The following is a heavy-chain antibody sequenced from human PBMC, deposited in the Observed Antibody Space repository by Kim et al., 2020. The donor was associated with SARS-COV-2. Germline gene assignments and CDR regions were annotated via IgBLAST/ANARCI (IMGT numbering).Heavy chain of an antibody. CDR2: IKSKTDGGTT. Sequence: GGSLRLSCAASGFTFSNAWMSWVRQAPGKGLEWVGRIKSKTDGGTTDYAAPVKGRFTISRDDSKNTLYLQMNSLKTEDTAVYYCTTDPSSDSSGYYYTDYYYGMDVWGQGTTVTVSS. CDR3: TTDPSSDSSGYYYTDYYYGMDV. V-gene: IGHV3-15*01. CDR1: GFTFSNAW. D-gene: IGHD3-22*01. J-gene: IGHJ6*02.